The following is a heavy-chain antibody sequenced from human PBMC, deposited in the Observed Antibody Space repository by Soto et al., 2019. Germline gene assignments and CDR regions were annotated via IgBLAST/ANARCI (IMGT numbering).Heavy chain of an antibody. Sequence: KGLEWIGEINHSGSTNYTPSLKSRVTISVDTSKNQFSLKLSSVTAADTAVYFCARYRSSRHYHCSVMAVLVNRTTVTVSS. D-gene: IGHD6-13*01. V-gene: IGHV4-34*01. CDR2: INHSGST. CDR3: ARYRSSRHYHCSVMAV. J-gene: IGHJ6*04.